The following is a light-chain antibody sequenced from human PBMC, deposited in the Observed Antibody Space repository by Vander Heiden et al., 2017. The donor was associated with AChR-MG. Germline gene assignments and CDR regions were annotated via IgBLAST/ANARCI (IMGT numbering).Light chain of an antibody. Sequence: AIQMTQSPSPLSASVGDRVTITCRASQGIRNDLGWYQQKPGKAPKLLIYAASSLQSGVPSRFSGSGSGTDFTLTISSLQPEDFATYYCLQDYNYPRTFGQETKVEIK. CDR2: AAS. CDR3: LQDYNYPRT. CDR1: QGIRND. J-gene: IGKJ1*01. V-gene: IGKV1-6*01.